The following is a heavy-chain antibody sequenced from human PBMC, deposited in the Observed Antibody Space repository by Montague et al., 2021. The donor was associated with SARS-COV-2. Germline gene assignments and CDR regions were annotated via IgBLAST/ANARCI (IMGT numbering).Heavy chain of an antibody. V-gene: IGHV2-5*02. D-gene: IGHD3-22*01. CDR2: IYWDDDN. CDR3: AHRIARHYDTSAYLWCPFDL. J-gene: IGHJ4*02. Sequence: PALVKPTQTLTLTCTFSGFSLSTTGVGVGWIRQPPGKALEWLALIYWDDDNRYSPSLKSRLTITKDTSKNQVVLTMTNMNPVDTDTYYCAHRIARHYDTSAYLWCPFDLWGQGTLVTVSS. CDR1: GFSLSTTGVG.